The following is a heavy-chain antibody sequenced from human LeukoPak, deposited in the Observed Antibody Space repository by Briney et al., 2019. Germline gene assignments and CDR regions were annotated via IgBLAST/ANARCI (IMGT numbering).Heavy chain of an antibody. J-gene: IGHJ3*02. D-gene: IGHD2-15*01. CDR1: GYTFTGYY. Sequence: ASVKVSCKASGYTFTGYYMHWVRQAPGQGLEWMGWINPNSGGTNYAQKFQGRVTMTRDTSISTAYMELSRLRSDDTAVYYRARRDFVVVVAATGAFDIWGQGTMVTVSS. CDR2: INPNSGGT. V-gene: IGHV1-2*02. CDR3: ARRDFVVVVAATGAFDI.